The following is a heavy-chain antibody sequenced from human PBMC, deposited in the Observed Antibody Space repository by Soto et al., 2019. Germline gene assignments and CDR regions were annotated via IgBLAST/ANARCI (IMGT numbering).Heavy chain of an antibody. CDR3: ARALYSAGGYDTYPPSNTWVDP. Sequence: ASFNRACKASGYTFSNHYLHCLRHAPGQGLEWMGIFNPSSGRTLYAQKFEGRVTMTTDTSTNTVYMELSSLRPEDTAVYYRARALYSAGGYDTYPPSNTWVDPW. CDR2: FNPSSGRT. CDR1: GYTFSNHY. D-gene: IGHD5-12*01. J-gene: IGHJ5*02. V-gene: IGHV1-46*03.